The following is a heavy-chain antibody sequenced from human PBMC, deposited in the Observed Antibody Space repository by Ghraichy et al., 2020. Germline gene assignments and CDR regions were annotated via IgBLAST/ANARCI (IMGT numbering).Heavy chain of an antibody. CDR1: GFTFSSYS. D-gene: IGHD2-2*02. CDR2: ISSSSSYI. Sequence: GGSLRLSCAASGFTFSSYSMNWVRQAPGKGLEWVSSISSSSSYIYYADSVKGRFTISRDNAKNSLYLQMNSLRAEDTAVYYCAREYCSSTSCYKSVDYWGQGTLVTVSS. V-gene: IGHV3-21*01. J-gene: IGHJ4*02. CDR3: AREYCSSTSCYKSVDY.